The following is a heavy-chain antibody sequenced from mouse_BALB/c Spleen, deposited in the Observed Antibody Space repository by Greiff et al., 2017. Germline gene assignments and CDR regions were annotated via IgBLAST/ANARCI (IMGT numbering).Heavy chain of an antibody. CDR1: GFTFSSYA. V-gene: IGHV5-6-5*01. J-gene: IGHJ4*01. CDR2: ISSGGST. D-gene: IGHD2-2*01. CDR3: ARGLYGYDAENAMDY. Sequence: EVMLVESGGGLVKPGGSLKLSCAASGFTFSSYAMSWVRQTPEKRLEWVASISSGGSTYYPDSVKGRFTISRDNARNILYLQMSSLRSEDTAMYYCARGLYGYDAENAMDYWGQGTSVTVSS.